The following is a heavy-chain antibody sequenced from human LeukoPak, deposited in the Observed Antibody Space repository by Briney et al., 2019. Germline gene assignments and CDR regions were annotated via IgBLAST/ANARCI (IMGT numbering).Heavy chain of an antibody. V-gene: IGHV3-21*01. CDR2: ISSSSSYI. CDR3: ARYYDFWSSYSSYYYMDV. Sequence: GGSLRLSCAASGFTFSSYSMNWVRQAPGKGLEWVSSISSSSSYIYYADSVKGRFTISRDNAKNSLYLQMNSLRAEDTAVYYCARYYDFWSSYSSYYYMDVWGKGTTVTVSS. CDR1: GFTFSSYS. J-gene: IGHJ6*03. D-gene: IGHD3-3*01.